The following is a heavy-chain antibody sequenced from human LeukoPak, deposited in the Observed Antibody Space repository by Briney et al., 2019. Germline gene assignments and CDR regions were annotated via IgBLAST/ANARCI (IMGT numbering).Heavy chain of an antibody. J-gene: IGHJ5*02. D-gene: IGHD1-14*01. Sequence: SETLSLTCAVSGGSISSYYWSWIRQPPGRGLEWIGYIYYSGSTNYKPSLKSRVTISVDTSKNQFSLKLSSVTAADMALYYCARHRGLTDSFYPFDPWGQGTLVTVSS. CDR1: GGSISSYY. CDR2: IYYSGST. V-gene: IGHV4-59*08. CDR3: ARHRGLTDSFYPFDP.